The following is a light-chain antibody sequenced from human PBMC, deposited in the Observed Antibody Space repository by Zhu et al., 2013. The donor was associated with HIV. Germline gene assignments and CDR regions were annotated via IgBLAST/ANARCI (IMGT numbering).Light chain of an antibody. CDR1: QSISSW. V-gene: IGKV1-5*03. CDR2: KAS. CDR3: QQYNSYSPIT. J-gene: IGKJ5*01. Sequence: DIQMTQSPSSLSASVGDRVTITCRASQSISSWLAWYQQKPGKAPKLLIYKASNLESGVPLRFRGSGSGTEFTLTISSLHPDDFATYYCQQYNSYSPITFGQGTRVDIK.